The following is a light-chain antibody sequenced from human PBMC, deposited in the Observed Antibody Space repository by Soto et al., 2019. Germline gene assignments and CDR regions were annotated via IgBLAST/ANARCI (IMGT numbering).Light chain of an antibody. J-gene: IGKJ1*01. CDR1: QSISSW. CDR3: QQYQSYWT. CDR2: DAS. Sequence: IQRTRSPSTLCAALGGRGTITSRASQSISSWLAWYQQKPGKAPKLLIYDASSLESGVPQRFSGSGSGTEFTLPISSLQTDDFSTYPCQQYQSYWTLGQGPKVE. V-gene: IGKV1-5*01.